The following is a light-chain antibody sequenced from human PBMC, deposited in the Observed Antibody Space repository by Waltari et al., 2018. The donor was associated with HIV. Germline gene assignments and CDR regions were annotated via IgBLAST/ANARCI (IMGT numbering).Light chain of an antibody. CDR3: LLSYAGARPVV. CDR2: DTN. J-gene: IGLJ2*01. CDR1: TGAVTSGHH. V-gene: IGLV7-46*01. Sequence: QAVVTQEPSLTVSPGGTVTLTCGSSTGAVTSGHHPYWFQQKSGQAPRTLIYDTNNKHSSTPARFSGSLLWGKAALTLAGAQPEDGADYFCLLSYAGARPVVFGGGTKLTVL.